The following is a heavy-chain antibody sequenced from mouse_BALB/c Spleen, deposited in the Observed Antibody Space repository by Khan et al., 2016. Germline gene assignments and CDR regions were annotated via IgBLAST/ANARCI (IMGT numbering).Heavy chain of an antibody. V-gene: IGHV14-3*02. CDR1: GFNIKDTY. J-gene: IGHJ2*01. CDR2: IDPANGNL. Sequence: VQLQQSGAELVKPGASVKLSCTASGFNIKDTYMHWVKQRPEQGLEWIGRIDPANGNLKYDPKFQGKATITADPASNTAYLELSSLTPEDTTVYYCARSSGYWGQGTTLTVSS. CDR3: ARSSGY.